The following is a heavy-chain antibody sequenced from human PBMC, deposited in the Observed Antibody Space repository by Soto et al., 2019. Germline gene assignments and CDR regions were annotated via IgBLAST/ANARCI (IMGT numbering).Heavy chain of an antibody. CDR1: GYTFNSYG. Sequence: QVQLVQSGGEVKKPGASVRVSCKASGYTFNSYGISWVRQAPGQGLEWMGWLNTYNGNTNYAQNFQGRVSMTTDTSTSTAYLELRSLGSDDTAVYYCARDVLYSTSGERRFDPWGQGTLVTVSS. CDR2: LNTYNGNT. D-gene: IGHD6-6*01. V-gene: IGHV1-18*01. J-gene: IGHJ5*02. CDR3: ARDVLYSTSGERRFDP.